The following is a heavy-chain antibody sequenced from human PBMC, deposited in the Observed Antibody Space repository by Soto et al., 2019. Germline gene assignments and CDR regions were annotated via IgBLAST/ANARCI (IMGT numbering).Heavy chain of an antibody. D-gene: IGHD2-2*01. CDR3: ARVSYCSGTSCYVAFDI. CDR1: GGSISSGDYY. V-gene: IGHV4-31*03. CDR2: IYYSGST. Sequence: SETLSLTCTVSGGSISSGDYYWNWIRQHPGKGLEWIGYIYYSGSTYYNPSLKSRVTISVDTSKHQFSLNLNSVTAADTAVYYCARVSYCSGTSCYVAFDIWGQGKMVTVSS. J-gene: IGHJ3*02.